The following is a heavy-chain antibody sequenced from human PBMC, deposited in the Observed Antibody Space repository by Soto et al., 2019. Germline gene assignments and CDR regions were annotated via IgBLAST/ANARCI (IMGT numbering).Heavy chain of an antibody. CDR2: VNPNTGNT. CDR3: ASAYGAGAFDL. CDR1: GYTFRSYD. J-gene: IGHJ5*02. V-gene: IGHV1-8*01. D-gene: IGHD3-10*01. Sequence: QVQLVQSGAEVKKPGASVKVSCTGSGYTFRSYDIHWVRQATGQGLEWMGWVNPNTGNTGYAQKFQGRVTMTRDMSKSAAYLEVNSLTSEDTAIYCCASAYGAGAFDLWGQGTLVTVSS.